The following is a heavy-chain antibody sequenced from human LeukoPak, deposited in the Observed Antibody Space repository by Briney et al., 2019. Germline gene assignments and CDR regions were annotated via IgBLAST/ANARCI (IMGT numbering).Heavy chain of an antibody. Sequence: SETLSLTCTVSGGSISSSFYYWGWLRQPPGKGLDWIGSTYYSGTTYYKPSLKSRVSVSVDTSKSQLSLNLTSVTAADTALYYCARHGYYYYTSGYFGYWGQGILVTVSS. CDR1: GGSISSSFYY. V-gene: IGHV4-39*01. CDR3: ARHGYYYYTSGYFGY. CDR2: TYYSGTT. D-gene: IGHD3-22*01. J-gene: IGHJ4*02.